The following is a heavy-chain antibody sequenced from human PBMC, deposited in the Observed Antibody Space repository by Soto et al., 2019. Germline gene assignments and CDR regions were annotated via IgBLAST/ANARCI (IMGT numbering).Heavy chain of an antibody. D-gene: IGHD4-17*01. CDR1: GGSVSSSSYY. J-gene: IGHJ6*02. CDR3: ARDERDYGGNSYYYYGMDV. Sequence: PSETLSLTCTVSGGSVSSSSYYWGWVRPPPGKGLEWIGNIYYSGSTYYNPSLKSRVTISVDTSKNQFSLKLSSVTAADTAVYYCARDERDYGGNSYYYYGMDVWGQGTTVTVSS. V-gene: IGHV4-39*07. CDR2: IYYSGST.